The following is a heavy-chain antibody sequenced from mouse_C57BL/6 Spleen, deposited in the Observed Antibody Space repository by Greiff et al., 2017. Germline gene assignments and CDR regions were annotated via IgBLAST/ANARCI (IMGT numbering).Heavy chain of an antibody. J-gene: IGHJ4*01. CDR1: GYTFTSYW. Sequence: VQLQQPGAELVKPGASVKLSCKASGYTFTSYWMHWVKQRPGQGLEWIGMIHPNSGSTNYNEKFKSKATLTVDKSSSTAHMQLSSLTSEDSAVYYCARKGLYAMDYWGQGTSVTVSS. V-gene: IGHV1-64*01. CDR3: ARKGLYAMDY. CDR2: IHPNSGST. D-gene: IGHD3-3*01.